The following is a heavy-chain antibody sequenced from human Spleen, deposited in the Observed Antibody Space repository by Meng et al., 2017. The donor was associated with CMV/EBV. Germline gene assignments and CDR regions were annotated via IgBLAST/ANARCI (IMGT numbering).Heavy chain of an antibody. CDR1: GFPFSTYN. V-gene: IGHV3-48*04. Sequence: GGSLRLSCAASGFPFSTYNMNWVRQAPGKGLEWISYISNSGHTIDYADSVKGRFTISRDNAKNSLFLQVNSLRAEDTAVYYCARGYYHGLDVWGQGTTVNVSS. J-gene: IGHJ6*02. CDR2: ISNSGHTI. CDR3: ARGYYHGLDV.